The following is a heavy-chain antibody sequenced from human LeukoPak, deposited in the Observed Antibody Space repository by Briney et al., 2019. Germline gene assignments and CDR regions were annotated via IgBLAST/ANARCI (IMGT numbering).Heavy chain of an antibody. CDR3: ARGHRHGGYFDY. CDR2: INHSGST. Sequence: LETLSLTCAVYGGSFSGYYWSWIRQPPGKGLEWIGEINHSGSTNYNPSLKSRVTISVDTSKNQFSLKLSSVTAADTAVYYCARGHRHGGYFDYWGQGTLVTVSS. V-gene: IGHV4-34*01. CDR1: GGSFSGYY. J-gene: IGHJ4*02. D-gene: IGHD3-10*01.